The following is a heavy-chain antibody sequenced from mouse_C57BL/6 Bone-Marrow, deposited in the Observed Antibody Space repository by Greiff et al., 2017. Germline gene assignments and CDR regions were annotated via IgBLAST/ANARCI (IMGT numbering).Heavy chain of an antibody. D-gene: IGHD1-1*01. V-gene: IGHV1-80*01. Sequence: LVESGAELVKPGASVKISCKASGYAFSSYWMNWVKQRPGKGLEWIGQIYPGDGDTNYNGKFKGKATLTADESSSTAYMQLSSLTSADSAVYFCARKERVVATDFDDWGQGTTLTVSS. CDR1: GYAFSSYW. CDR2: IYPGDGDT. J-gene: IGHJ2*01. CDR3: ARKERVVATDFDD.